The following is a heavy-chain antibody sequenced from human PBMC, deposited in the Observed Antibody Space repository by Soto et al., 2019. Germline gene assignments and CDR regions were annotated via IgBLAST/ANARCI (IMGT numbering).Heavy chain of an antibody. Sequence: ASVKVSCKASGYTLNTYYMHWVRKAPGQGPEWMGIINPRGGSTTYAQNFQDRVTMTRDTSSSTVYMELSSLRSEDTAVYYCARGGGFSPYYYNLDVWG. CDR2: INPRGGST. CDR3: ARGGGFSPYYYNLDV. V-gene: IGHV1-46*02. D-gene: IGHD1-26*01. J-gene: IGHJ6*02. CDR1: GYTLNTYY.